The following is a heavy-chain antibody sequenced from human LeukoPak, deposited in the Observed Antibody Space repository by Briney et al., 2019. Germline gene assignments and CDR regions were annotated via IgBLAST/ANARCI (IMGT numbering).Heavy chain of an antibody. CDR3: ARDSSGYPALGY. J-gene: IGHJ4*02. Sequence: GGSLRLSCAASGFTFSDYALHWVRQAPGKGLEWVAFVAYDGSSKYYRDSVKGRFIISRDYSRNTLYLQMNSLRAEDTAVYYCARDSSGYPALGYWGQGTLVTVSS. V-gene: IGHV3-30*04. CDR1: GFTFSDYA. CDR2: VAYDGSSK. D-gene: IGHD3-22*01.